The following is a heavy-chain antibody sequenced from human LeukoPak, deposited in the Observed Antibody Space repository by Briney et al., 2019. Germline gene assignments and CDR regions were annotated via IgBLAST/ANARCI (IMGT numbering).Heavy chain of an antibody. CDR3: ARHALFDSTGYSYVLDY. J-gene: IGHJ4*02. CDR2: LYHSGIT. Sequence: SETLSLTCAVSGYSIGSGYFWGWIRQPPGMGLEWIGSLYHSGITYYNPSLKSRVTISMDTSKNQFSLKLTSVTAADTAVYYCARHALFDSTGYSYVLDYWGQGTLATVSS. D-gene: IGHD3-22*01. CDR1: GYSIGSGYF. V-gene: IGHV4-38-2*01.